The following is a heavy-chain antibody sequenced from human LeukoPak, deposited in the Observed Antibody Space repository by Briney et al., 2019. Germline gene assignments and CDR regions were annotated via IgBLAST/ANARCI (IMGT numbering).Heavy chain of an antibody. J-gene: IGHJ6*02. CDR1: GFTFSSYG. CDR3: ARGHPRGPFESVLLTYYCCYGMDV. D-gene: IGHD2-15*01. CDR2: IWYDGSNK. V-gene: IGHV3-33*08. Sequence: GRSLRLSCAASGFTFSSYGMHWVRQAPGKGLEWVAVIWYDGSNKYYADSVKGRFTISRDNSKNTLYLQMNSLRAEDTAVYYCARGHPRGPFESVLLTYYCCYGMDVWGQGTTVTVSS.